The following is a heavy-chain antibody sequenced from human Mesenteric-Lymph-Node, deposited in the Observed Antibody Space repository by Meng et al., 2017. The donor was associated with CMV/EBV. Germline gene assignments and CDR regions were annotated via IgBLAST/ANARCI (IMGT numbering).Heavy chain of an antibody. CDR3: ARRYDVWGGSYSAANWFDP. Sequence: GGSLRLSCAASGFTFSSYSVHWVRQAPGKGLEWVANIKQDGSEKYYVDSVKGRFTISRDNAKNSLCLQMNSLRAEDTAMYYCARRYDVWGGSYSAANWFDPWGQGTLVTVSS. CDR1: GFTFSSYS. J-gene: IGHJ5*02. D-gene: IGHD3-3*01. CDR2: IKQDGSEK. V-gene: IGHV3-7*01.